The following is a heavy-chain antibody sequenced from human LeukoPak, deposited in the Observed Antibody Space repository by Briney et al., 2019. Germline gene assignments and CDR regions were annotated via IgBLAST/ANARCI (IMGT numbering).Heavy chain of an antibody. D-gene: IGHD4-17*01. CDR3: ARNEDYGVYNSVGAFDI. CDR1: GFTFCSYG. Sequence: GGSLRLPCAPSGFTFCSYGMHWVRQAPGKGLEWVAVIWYDGSNKYYADSVKGRFTISRDNSKNTLYLQMNSLRAEDTAVYYCARNEDYGVYNSVGAFDIWGQGTMVTVSS. CDR2: IWYDGSNK. J-gene: IGHJ3*02. V-gene: IGHV3-33*01.